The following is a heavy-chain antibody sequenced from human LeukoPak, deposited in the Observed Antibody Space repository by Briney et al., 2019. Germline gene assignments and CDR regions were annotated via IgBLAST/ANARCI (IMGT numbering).Heavy chain of an antibody. CDR3: ARVPDTSLGPADY. Sequence: ASVTVSFTASGYTFTIYYMHWVRQAPGQGLEWMGIINPSGGSTSYAQKFQGRVTMTRDTSTSTVYMELSSLRSEDTAVYYCARVPDTSLGPADYWGQGTLVTVSS. CDR1: GYTFTIYY. D-gene: IGHD5-18*01. CDR2: INPSGGST. V-gene: IGHV1-46*01. J-gene: IGHJ4*02.